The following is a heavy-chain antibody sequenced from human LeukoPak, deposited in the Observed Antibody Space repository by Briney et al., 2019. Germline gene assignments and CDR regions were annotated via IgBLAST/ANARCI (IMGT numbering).Heavy chain of an antibody. D-gene: IGHD2-2*01. CDR1: GFTFSSYE. V-gene: IGHV3-48*03. J-gene: IGHJ6*04. CDR2: ISSSGSTI. CDR3: AREALGYCSGTSCPNLYYYYYGMDV. Sequence: PGGSLRLSCAASGFTFSSYEMNWVRQAPGKGLEWVSYISSSGSTIYYADSVKGRFTISRDNAKNSLYLQMNSLRAEDTAVYYCAREALGYCSGTSCPNLYYYYYGMDVWGKGTTVTVSS.